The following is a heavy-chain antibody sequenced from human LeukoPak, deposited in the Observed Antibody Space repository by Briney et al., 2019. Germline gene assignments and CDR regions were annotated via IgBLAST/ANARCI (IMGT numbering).Heavy chain of an antibody. Sequence: ASVKVSCKASGYPFSTHEINWVRQAPGQGLEWMGWVHPKSGDTAYAQKFQDRVTMTRDTSISTVYMELSSLRSEDTAMYFCTRGPRDDPWGQGTLVTVSS. CDR1: GYPFSTHE. CDR2: VHPKSGDT. V-gene: IGHV1-8*01. J-gene: IGHJ5*02. CDR3: TRGPRDDP.